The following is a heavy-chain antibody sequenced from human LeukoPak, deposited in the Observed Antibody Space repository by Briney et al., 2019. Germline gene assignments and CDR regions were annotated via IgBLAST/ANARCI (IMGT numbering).Heavy chain of an antibody. J-gene: IGHJ4*02. CDR2: IYYSGST. V-gene: IGHV4-59*08. Sequence: SETLSLTCTVSGGSINSHYWSWIRQSPGKGLEWIGDIYYSGSTKYNPSLKSRATISVDTPKNDLSLRLTSVLAADTAIYYCVRRDNTGWNYFDCWGQGILVTVSS. CDR1: GGSINSHY. D-gene: IGHD6-19*01. CDR3: VRRDNTGWNYFDC.